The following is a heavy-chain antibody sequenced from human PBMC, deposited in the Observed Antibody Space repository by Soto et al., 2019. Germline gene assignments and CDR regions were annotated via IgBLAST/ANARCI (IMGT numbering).Heavy chain of an antibody. CDR3: VRDSLWYFDY. D-gene: IGHD2-21*01. CDR1: GFTFNTYA. CDR2: ISYDGNYE. Sequence: QVQLVESGGGVGQPGKSLRLSCAASGFTFNTYAMHWVRQAPGKGLEWVAVISYDGNYENYADSVKGRFTISRDNSKNTLNLEMNSLTSEDTAVYFCVRDSLWYFDYWGQGTLVTVSS. J-gene: IGHJ4*02. V-gene: IGHV3-30-3*01.